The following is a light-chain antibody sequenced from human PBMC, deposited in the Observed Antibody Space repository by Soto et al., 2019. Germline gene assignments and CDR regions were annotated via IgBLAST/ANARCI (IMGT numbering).Light chain of an antibody. V-gene: IGKV3-20*01. J-gene: IGKJ2*01. CDR3: QQYGRSYT. CDR1: QSVSSNY. CDR2: GAP. Sequence: EIVLTQSPGTLSLSPGERATLSCRASQSVSSNYLAWYQHKPGQTPRLLIYGAPTRAIGIPDRFSGSGSGTDFTLTISRLEPEDFAVYYCQQYGRSYTFGQGTKLEIK.